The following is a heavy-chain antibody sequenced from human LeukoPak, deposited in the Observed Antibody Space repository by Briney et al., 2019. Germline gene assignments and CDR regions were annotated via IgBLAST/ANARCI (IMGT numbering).Heavy chain of an antibody. V-gene: IGHV5-51*01. CDR2: IYPGDSDT. Sequence: RGGSPETYRHGPGCLHTHYWIGRVRQLPGKGLEWMGIIYPGDSDTRHSPSFQGQVTISADKSISTAYLQGSSLKASDTAMYYCASCTGDILTDIDDWGQGTLVTVSS. D-gene: IGHD3-9*01. CDR1: GCLHTHYW. CDR3: ASCTGDILTDIDD. J-gene: IGHJ4*02.